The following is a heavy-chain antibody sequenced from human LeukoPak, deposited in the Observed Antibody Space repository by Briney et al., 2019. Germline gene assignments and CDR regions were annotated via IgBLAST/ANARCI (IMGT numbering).Heavy chain of an antibody. V-gene: IGHV4-59*08. J-gene: IGHJ1*01. Sequence: SYXGXWIRQPRGKGVEGIGYIYSSPTTNYNPSLNSRPTISVDTSNNQFSLNLTSVTAADTAVYYCARAGPKRAITLIHFQHWGQGTLVTVSS. D-gene: IGHD1-26*01. CDR1: SYX. CDR3: ARAGPKRAITLIHFQH. CDR2: IYSSPTT.